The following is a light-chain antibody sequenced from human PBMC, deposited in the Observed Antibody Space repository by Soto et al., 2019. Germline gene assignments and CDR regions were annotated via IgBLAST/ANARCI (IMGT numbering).Light chain of an antibody. CDR2: DAS. Sequence: EIVLTQSPATLSLSPGERATLSCRASQSVSSFLAWYQQRPGQAPRLLIYDASNRATGIPARFSGSGSGTDFTLTISSLEPEDFAFYYCQQRSNGPLTFGGGTKVEIK. CDR3: QQRSNGPLT. J-gene: IGKJ4*01. CDR1: QSVSSF. V-gene: IGKV3-11*01.